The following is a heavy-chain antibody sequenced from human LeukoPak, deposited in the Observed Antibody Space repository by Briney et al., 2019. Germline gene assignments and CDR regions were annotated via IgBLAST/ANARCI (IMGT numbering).Heavy chain of an antibody. CDR2: ISSSSSYI. J-gene: IGHJ5*02. CDR1: GFTFSSYS. Sequence: NPGGSLRLSCAASGFTFSSYSMNWVRQAPGKGLEWVSSISSSSSYIYYADSVKGRFTISRDNAKNSLYLQMNSLRAEDTAVYYCARGEYYDSSGYYFLISNWFDLWGQGTLVTVSS. V-gene: IGHV3-21*01. D-gene: IGHD3-22*01. CDR3: ARGEYYDSSGYYFLISNWFDL.